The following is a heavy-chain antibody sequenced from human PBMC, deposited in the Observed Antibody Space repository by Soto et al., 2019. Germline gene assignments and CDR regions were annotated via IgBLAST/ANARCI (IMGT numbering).Heavy chain of an antibody. D-gene: IGHD6-13*01. CDR1: GFTFSSYA. Sequence: GGSLRLSCAASGFTFSSYAMHWVRQAPGKGLEWVAVISYDGSNKYYADSVKGRFTISRDNSKNTLYLQMNSLRAEDTAVYYCARDIAAAGPTAPDYWGQGTLVTVSS. CDR2: ISYDGSNK. J-gene: IGHJ4*02. V-gene: IGHV3-30-3*01. CDR3: ARDIAAAGPTAPDY.